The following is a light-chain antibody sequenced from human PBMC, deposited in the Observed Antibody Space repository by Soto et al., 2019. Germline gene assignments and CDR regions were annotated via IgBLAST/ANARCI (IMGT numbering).Light chain of an antibody. V-gene: IGKV3-11*01. CDR2: DAS. CDR1: QSVRNS. Sequence: EIVLTQSPATLSLSPGETATLSCRASQSVRNSLAWYQQKPGQAPRLLIYDASNRATGIPARFSGPGSETDFTLTISSLEPEDVALYYCQQRSKMPLTFGHGTKV. J-gene: IGKJ1*01. CDR3: QQRSKMPLT.